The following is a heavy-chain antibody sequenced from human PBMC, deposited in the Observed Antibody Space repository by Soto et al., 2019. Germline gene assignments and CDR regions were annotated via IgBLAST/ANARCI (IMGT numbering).Heavy chain of an antibody. V-gene: IGHV1-58*02. CDR2: IVVGSGNT. Sequence: GPSVKVSCKASGLTFSNSAMQWVRQARGQRLEWIGWIVVGSGNTNYAQKFQERVIITRDMSTRTASMELSSLRFEDTAVYYCVAFPYYGEDSCGQGTLVPVSS. J-gene: IGHJ4*02. CDR3: VAFPYYGEDS. D-gene: IGHD1-26*01. CDR1: GLTFSNSA.